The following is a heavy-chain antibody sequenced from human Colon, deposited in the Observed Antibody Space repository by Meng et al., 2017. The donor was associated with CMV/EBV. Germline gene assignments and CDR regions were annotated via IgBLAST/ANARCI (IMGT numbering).Heavy chain of an antibody. CDR2: IYRTGGT. J-gene: IGHJ3*01. Sequence: GESLKISCAASGFTASSNYISWVRQAPGKGLEWVSVIYRTGGTYYADSVKGRFTISRDNSKNTVYFQMNSLRPEDTAVYYCARDWGSSNAFDVWGQGTMVTVSS. D-gene: IGHD3-16*01. V-gene: IGHV3-66*03. CDR1: GFTASSNY. CDR3: ARDWGSSNAFDV.